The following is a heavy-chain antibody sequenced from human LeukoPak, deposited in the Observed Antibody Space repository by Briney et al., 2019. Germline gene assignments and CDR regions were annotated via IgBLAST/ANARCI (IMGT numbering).Heavy chain of an antibody. CDR3: ARGRATDI. J-gene: IGHJ3*02. CDR1: GFFFTDNW. V-gene: IGHV3-7*03. CDR2: IKEDESQK. Sequence: EGSLRLSCAASGFFFTDNWMTWIRQAPGRGLEWVANIKEDESQKYYVDSVKGRFTISRDNTKNSVYLQMNSLRAEDTAVYYCARGRATDIWGPGTMVTVSS.